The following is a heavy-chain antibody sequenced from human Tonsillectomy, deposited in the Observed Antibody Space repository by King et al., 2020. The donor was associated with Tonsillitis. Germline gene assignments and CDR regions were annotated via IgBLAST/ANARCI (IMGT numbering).Heavy chain of an antibody. D-gene: IGHD6-6*01. CDR1: GGTFSSYA. CDR2: IIPILGIA. V-gene: IGHV1-69*09. J-gene: IGHJ5*02. CDR3: ARGLASSIAALNWFDP. Sequence: QLVQSGAEVKKPGSSVKVSCKASGGTFSSYAICWVRQAPGQGLEWMGRIIPILGIANYAQKFQGRVTITADKSTSTAYMELSSLRSEDTAVYYCARGLASSIAALNWFDPWGQGTLVTVSS.